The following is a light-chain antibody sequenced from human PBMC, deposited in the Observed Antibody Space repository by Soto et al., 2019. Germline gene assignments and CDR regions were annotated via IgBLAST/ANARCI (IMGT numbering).Light chain of an antibody. V-gene: IGLV2-23*02. CDR1: SSDVGSYNL. Sequence: QSALTQPASVSGSPGQSITISCTGTSSDVGSYNLVSWYQQHPGKAPKLIIFEVSKRPSGVSNRFSGSKSGNTASLTISGLQAEDEADYYCCSYAGRLVFGGGTKLTVL. J-gene: IGLJ2*01. CDR3: CSYAGRLV. CDR2: EVS.